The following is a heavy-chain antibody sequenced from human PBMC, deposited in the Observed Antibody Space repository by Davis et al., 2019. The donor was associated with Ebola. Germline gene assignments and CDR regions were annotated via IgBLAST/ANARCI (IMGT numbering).Heavy chain of an antibody. Sequence: PGGSLRLSCAASGFTFSSYAMHWVRQAPGKGLEWVAVISYDGSNKYYADSVKGRFTISRDNSKNTLYLQMNSLRAEDTAVYYCARDPSSYDILTGSCDYWGQGTLVTVSS. CDR2: ISYDGSNK. J-gene: IGHJ4*02. V-gene: IGHV3-30-3*01. D-gene: IGHD3-9*01. CDR1: GFTFSSYA. CDR3: ARDPSSYDILTGSCDY.